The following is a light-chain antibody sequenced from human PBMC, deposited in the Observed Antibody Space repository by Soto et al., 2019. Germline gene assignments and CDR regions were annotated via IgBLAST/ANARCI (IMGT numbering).Light chain of an antibody. J-gene: IGKJ5*01. Sequence: EIVLTQSPGTLSLSPGERATLSCRASHSVSSSYLAWYQQKPGQAPRLLIYGVSSRATGIPDRFSGSGSGTDFTLTISRLEPEDFAVYFCQQYGKSPPITFGQGTRLEIK. CDR2: GVS. V-gene: IGKV3-20*01. CDR3: QQYGKSPPIT. CDR1: HSVSSSY.